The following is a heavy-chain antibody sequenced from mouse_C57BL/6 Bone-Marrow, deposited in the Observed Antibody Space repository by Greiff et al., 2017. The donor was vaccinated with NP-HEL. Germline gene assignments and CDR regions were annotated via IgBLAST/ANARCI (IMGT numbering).Heavy chain of an antibody. J-gene: IGHJ3*01. CDR1: GFTFSSYT. Sequence: EVMLVESGGGLVKPGGSLKLSCAASGFTFSSYTMSWLRQTPEKRLEWVATISGGGGNTYYPDSVKGRFTISRDNAKNTLYLQMSSLRSEDTALYYCARWDYYGSSPFAYWGQGTLVTVSA. D-gene: IGHD1-1*01. V-gene: IGHV5-9*01. CDR2: ISGGGGNT. CDR3: ARWDYYGSSPFAY.